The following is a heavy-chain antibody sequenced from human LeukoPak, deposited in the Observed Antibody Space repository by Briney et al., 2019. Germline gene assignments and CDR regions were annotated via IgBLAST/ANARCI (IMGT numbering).Heavy chain of an antibody. V-gene: IGHV3-72*01. CDR2: NRNKANSYTT. J-gene: IGHJ5*02. Sequence: GGSLRLSCAASGFTFSDHYMGWVRQAPGKGLEWVGRNRNKANSYTTEYAAAVKGRFTIPRDDSKNSLYLQMNSLKTEDTAVYYCASLTYYYDSSGYPWGQGTLVTVSS. CDR1: GFTFSDHY. D-gene: IGHD3-22*01. CDR3: ASLTYYYDSSGYP.